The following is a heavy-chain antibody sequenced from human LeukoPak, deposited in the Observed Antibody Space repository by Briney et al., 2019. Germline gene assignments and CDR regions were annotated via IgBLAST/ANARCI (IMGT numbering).Heavy chain of an antibody. CDR2: INHSGST. V-gene: IGHV4-34*01. CDR3: ARGRYRGYSYGYGSFDY. Sequence: PSETLSLTCAVYGGSFSGYYWSWIRQPPGKGLEWIGEINHSGSTNYNPSLKSRVTISVDTSKNQFSLKLSYVTAADTAVYYCARGRYRGYSYGYGSFDYWGQGTLVTVSS. D-gene: IGHD5-18*01. CDR1: GGSFSGYY. J-gene: IGHJ4*02.